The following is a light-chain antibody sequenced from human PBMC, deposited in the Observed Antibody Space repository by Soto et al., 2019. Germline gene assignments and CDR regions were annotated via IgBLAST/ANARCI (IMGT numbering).Light chain of an antibody. CDR2: DAA. CDR3: QQYTNTNNPWM. CDR1: QTISTW. V-gene: IGKV1-5*01. J-gene: IGKJ1*01. Sequence: DIQVTLSPPTVYASVGDRVNITCRAIQTISTWMAWYQQKPGKAPKLLVYDAATLQSGVASRFSGSGSGTEFTLIISGLQPDDSATYYCQQYTNTNNPWMFGQGTKVDI.